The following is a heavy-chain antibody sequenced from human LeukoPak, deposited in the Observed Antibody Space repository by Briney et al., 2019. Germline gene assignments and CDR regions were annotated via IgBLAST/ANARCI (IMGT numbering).Heavy chain of an antibody. V-gene: IGHV4-59*01. D-gene: IGHD5-18*01. CDR1: GGSIINYY. CDR3: ARGDTAMENYYYYYYMDV. J-gene: IGHJ6*03. Sequence: SETLSLTCTMSGGSIINYYWTWIRQPPGKGLEWIGHIYYSGSTNYNPSLKSRVTISVDTSKNQFSLKLSSVTAADTAVYYCARGDTAMENYYYYYYMDVWGKGTTVTISS. CDR2: IYYSGST.